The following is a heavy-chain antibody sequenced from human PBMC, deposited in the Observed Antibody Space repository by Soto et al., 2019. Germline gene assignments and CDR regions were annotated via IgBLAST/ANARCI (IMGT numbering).Heavy chain of an antibody. Sequence: GGSLRLSCAASGFTFSSYAMHWVRQAPGKGLEWVAVISYDGSNKYYADSVKGRFTISRDNSKNTLYLQMNSLRAEDTAVYYCASEQLAVLRGVLDYWGQGTLVTVSS. CDR3: ASEQLAVLRGVLDY. V-gene: IGHV3-30-3*01. J-gene: IGHJ4*02. CDR1: GFTFSSYA. D-gene: IGHD1-1*01. CDR2: ISYDGSNK.